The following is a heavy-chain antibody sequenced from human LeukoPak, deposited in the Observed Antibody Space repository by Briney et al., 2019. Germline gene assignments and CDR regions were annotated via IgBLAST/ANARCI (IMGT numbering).Heavy chain of an antibody. Sequence: GGSLRLSCAASGFTFSSYSMNWVRQAPGKGLEWVSSISSSSSYIYYADSVKGRFTISRDNAKNSLYLQMNSLRAEDTAVYYCRRGYCSGGSCSHLDYWGQGTLVTVSS. CDR2: ISSSSSYI. V-gene: IGHV3-21*01. D-gene: IGHD2-15*01. J-gene: IGHJ4*02. CDR1: GFTFSSYS. CDR3: RRGYCSGGSCSHLDY.